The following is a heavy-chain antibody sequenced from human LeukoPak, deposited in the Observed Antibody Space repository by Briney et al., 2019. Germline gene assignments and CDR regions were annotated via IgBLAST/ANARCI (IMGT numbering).Heavy chain of an antibody. V-gene: IGHV3-23*01. CDR1: VFTFRNFA. CDR2: ISATSGTI. Sequence: GGSLRLSCAASVFTFRNFAMIWVRQAPGQGLEWGSSISATSGTILQAYSVKGRFTISTDKSKSTLYLQMNSLRAEDTAIYYCASGDSGYEILYFQPWGQGSLVTVSS. CDR3: ASGDSGYEILYFQP. D-gene: IGHD5-12*01. J-gene: IGHJ1*01.